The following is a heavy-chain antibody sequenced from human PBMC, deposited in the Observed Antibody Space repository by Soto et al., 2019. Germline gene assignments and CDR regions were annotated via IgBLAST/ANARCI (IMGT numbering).Heavy chain of an antibody. Sequence: ASVKVSCKASGYTFTSYYMHWVRQAPGQGLEWMGIINPSGGSTSYAQKFQGRVTMTRDTSTSTVYMELSSLRSEDTAVYYCARGGGRAAAGSRYGMDVWGQGTTVTSP. CDR3: ARGGGRAAAGSRYGMDV. J-gene: IGHJ6*02. CDR1: GYTFTSYY. D-gene: IGHD6-13*01. V-gene: IGHV1-46*01. CDR2: INPSGGST.